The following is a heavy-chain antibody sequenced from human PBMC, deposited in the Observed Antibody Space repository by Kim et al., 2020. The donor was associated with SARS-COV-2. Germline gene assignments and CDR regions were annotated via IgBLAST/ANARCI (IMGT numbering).Heavy chain of an antibody. J-gene: IGHJ4*02. CDR1: ITDSNYY. CDR2: IEDSGST. CDR3: ARAPRYTTSWHPFDY. V-gene: IGHV4-31*02. D-gene: IGHD2-2*01. Sequence: ITDSNYYGNWIRQHPGKGLEWIGYIEDSGSTYDKPSRKSRVSISLDTSKIQFSLKLSSVTAADTAFYYCARAPRYTTSWHPFDYGGLGTLAT.